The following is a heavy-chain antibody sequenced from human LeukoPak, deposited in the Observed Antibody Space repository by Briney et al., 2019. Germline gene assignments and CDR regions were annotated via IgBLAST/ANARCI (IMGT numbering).Heavy chain of an antibody. CDR1: GGTFSSYA. Sequence: SVKVSCKASGGTFSSYAISWVRQAPGQGLEWMGRIIPIFGTANYAQKFQGSVTITTDESTSTAYMELSSLRSEDTAVYYCTREDSSGYYYVGAFDYWGQGTLVTVSS. V-gene: IGHV1-69*05. CDR2: IIPIFGTA. D-gene: IGHD3-22*01. J-gene: IGHJ4*02. CDR3: TREDSSGYYYVGAFDY.